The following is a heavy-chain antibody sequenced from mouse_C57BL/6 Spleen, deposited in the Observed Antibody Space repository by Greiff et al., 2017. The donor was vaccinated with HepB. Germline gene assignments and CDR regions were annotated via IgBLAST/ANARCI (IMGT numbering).Heavy chain of an antibody. D-gene: IGHD2-3*01. J-gene: IGHJ3*01. Sequence: QVQLQQPGAELVKPGASVKLSCKASGYTFTSYWMHWVKQRPGQGLEWIGMIHPNSGSTNYNEKFKSKATLTVDKSSSTAYMQLSSLTSEASAVYYGAREGYDGYSFAYWGQGTLVTVSA. CDR2: IHPNSGST. V-gene: IGHV1-64*01. CDR3: AREGYDGYSFAY. CDR1: GYTFTSYW.